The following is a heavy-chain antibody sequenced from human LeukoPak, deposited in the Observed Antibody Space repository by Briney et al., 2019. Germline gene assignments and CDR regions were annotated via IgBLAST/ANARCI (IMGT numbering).Heavy chain of an antibody. V-gene: IGHV3-30*02. D-gene: IGHD3-10*01. J-gene: IGHJ4*02. Sequence: GGSLRLSCAASGFTFSNYAMHWVRQAPGKGLEWLAYIRYDGSSKYYADFVKGRFTISRDYSKNTLYLHMNSLRAEDTAVYYCARDQAGSGHYADYWGQGTLVTVSS. CDR3: ARDQAGSGHYADY. CDR2: IRYDGSSK. CDR1: GFTFSNYA.